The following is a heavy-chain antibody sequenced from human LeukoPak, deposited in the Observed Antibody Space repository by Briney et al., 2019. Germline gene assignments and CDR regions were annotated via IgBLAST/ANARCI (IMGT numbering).Heavy chain of an antibody. D-gene: IGHD3-10*01. CDR1: GYTFTGYY. Sequence: ASVKVSCKASGYTFTGYYMHWVRQAPGQGLEWMGWINPNSGGTNYAQQFQGRVTMTRDTSISTAYMELSRLRSDDTAVYYCARDRGLWFGEFFGYWGQGTLVTVSS. CDR3: ARDRGLWFGEFFGY. CDR2: INPNSGGT. J-gene: IGHJ4*02. V-gene: IGHV1-2*02.